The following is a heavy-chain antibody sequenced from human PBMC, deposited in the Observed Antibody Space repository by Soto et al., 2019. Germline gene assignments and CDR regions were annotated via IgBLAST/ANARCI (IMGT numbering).Heavy chain of an antibody. CDR1: GYIFTHYW. Sequence: PGESLKISCKGSGYIFTHYWITWVRHMPGKGLEWMGRIDPSDSYTNYSPSLQGHVTISADKSISTAYLQWSSLKASDTAVYYCSRRQVVGCGWHYYVMDVWGQGTTVTVSS. CDR2: IDPSDSYT. J-gene: IGHJ6*02. V-gene: IGHV5-10-1*01. D-gene: IGHD6-19*01. CDR3: SRRQVVGCGWHYYVMDV.